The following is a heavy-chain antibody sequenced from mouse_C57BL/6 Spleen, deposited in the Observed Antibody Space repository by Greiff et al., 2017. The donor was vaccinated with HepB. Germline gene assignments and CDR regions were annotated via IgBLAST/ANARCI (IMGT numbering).Heavy chain of an antibody. CDR1: GYSITSGYY. CDR3: ARVGTVYYDN. J-gene: IGHJ2*01. D-gene: IGHD4-1*01. Sequence: EVQRVESGPGLVKPSQSLSLTCSVTGYSITSGYYWNWIRQFPGNKLEWMGYISYDGSNNYNPSLKNRISITRDTSKNQFFLKLNSVTTEDTATYYCARVGTVYYDNWGQGTTLTVSS. CDR2: ISYDGSN. V-gene: IGHV3-6*01.